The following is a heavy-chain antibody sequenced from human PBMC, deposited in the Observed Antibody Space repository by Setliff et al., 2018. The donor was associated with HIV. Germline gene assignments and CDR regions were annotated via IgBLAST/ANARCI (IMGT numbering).Heavy chain of an antibody. J-gene: IGHJ4*02. D-gene: IGHD3-3*01. CDR1: GGSFSGYY. Sequence: KTSETLSLTCAVYGGSFSGYYWSWIRQPPGKGLEWIGEVTHSGRTNYNPSLESRVTTSVDTSKKQFSLRLTSVTAADTAVYYCARSIVPVASGYYYFEYWGQGTLVTVSS. V-gene: IGHV4-34*01. CDR3: ARSIVPVASGYYYFEY. CDR2: VTHSGRT.